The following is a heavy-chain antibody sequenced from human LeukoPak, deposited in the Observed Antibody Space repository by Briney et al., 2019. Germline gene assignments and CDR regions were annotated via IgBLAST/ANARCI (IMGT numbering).Heavy chain of an antibody. V-gene: IGHV3-48*01. Sequence: QAGGSLRLSCAASGFTFSSYSMNWVRQAPGKGLEWVSYISSSSSTIYYADSVKGRFTISRDNAKNSLYLQMNSLRAEDTAVYYCARGVSILWWFTHAFDIWGQGTMVTVSS. CDR1: GFTFSSYS. CDR2: ISSSSSTI. J-gene: IGHJ3*02. D-gene: IGHD2-21*01. CDR3: ARGVSILWWFTHAFDI.